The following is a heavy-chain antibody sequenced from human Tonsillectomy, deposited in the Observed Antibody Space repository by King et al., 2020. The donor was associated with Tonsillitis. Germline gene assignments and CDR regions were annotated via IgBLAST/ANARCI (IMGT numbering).Heavy chain of an antibody. Sequence: QLQESGSGLMKPSQTLSLTCAVSGGSISSGGYSWSWIRQPPGKGLEWIGYIYHSGSTYYNPSLKSRVTISVDRSKNQFSLKLSSVTAADTAVYYCARVGVVPGYNWFDPWGQGTLVTVSS. CDR1: GGSISSGGYS. CDR3: ARVGVVPGYNWFDP. CDR2: IYHSGST. V-gene: IGHV4-30-2*01. D-gene: IGHD2-15*01. J-gene: IGHJ5*02.